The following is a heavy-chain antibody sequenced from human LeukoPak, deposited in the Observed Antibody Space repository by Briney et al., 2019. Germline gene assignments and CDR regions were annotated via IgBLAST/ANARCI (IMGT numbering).Heavy chain of an antibody. D-gene: IGHD5-18*01. J-gene: IGHJ4*02. Sequence: ASVKVSCKASGGTSSSYAISWVRQAPGQGLEWMGGIIPIFGTANYAQKFQGRVTITADESTSTAYMELSSLRSEDTAVYYCATVAAHGYSYGTWGQGTLVTVSS. CDR2: IIPIFGTA. CDR1: GGTSSSYA. V-gene: IGHV1-69*13. CDR3: ATVAAHGYSYGT.